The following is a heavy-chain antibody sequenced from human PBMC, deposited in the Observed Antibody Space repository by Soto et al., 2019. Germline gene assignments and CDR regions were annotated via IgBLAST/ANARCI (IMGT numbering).Heavy chain of an antibody. CDR3: ARLRSIAAAVFDY. V-gene: IGHV4-59*08. CDR2: IYHSGST. CDR1: GGSISSSY. Sequence: SETLSLTCTVSGGSISSSYWSWIRQPPGKGLEWTGYIYHSGSTNYNPSLKSRVTISVDTSKNQFSLKLSSVTAADTAVYYCARLRSIAAAVFDYWGQGTLVTVSP. J-gene: IGHJ4*02. D-gene: IGHD6-25*01.